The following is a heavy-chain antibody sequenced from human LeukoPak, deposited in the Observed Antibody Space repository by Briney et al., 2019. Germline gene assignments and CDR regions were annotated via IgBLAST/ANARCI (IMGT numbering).Heavy chain of an antibody. V-gene: IGHV3-21*06. CDR1: GFTFSSYS. J-gene: IGHJ6*03. Sequence: GGSLRLSCAASGFTFSSYSMNWVRQAPGKGLEWVSSISTSSSYIYYADSVKGRFTISRDNAKNSLYLQMNSLRAEDTAVYYCARDQWLVRERYMDVWGKGTTVTVSS. CDR3: ARDQWLVRERYMDV. D-gene: IGHD6-19*01. CDR2: ISTSSSYI.